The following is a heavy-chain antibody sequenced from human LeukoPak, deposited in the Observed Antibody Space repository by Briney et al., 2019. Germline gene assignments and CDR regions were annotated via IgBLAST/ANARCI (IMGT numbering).Heavy chain of an antibody. CDR1: GGSISSYY. CDR3: ARHLSSPAAFDI. V-gene: IGHV4-59*04. D-gene: IGHD6-13*01. Sequence: PSETLSLTCTVSGGSISSYYWSWIRQPPGKGLEWIGYIYYSGSTYYNPSLKSRVTISVDTSKNQFSLKLSSVTAADTAVYYCARHLSSPAAFDIWGQGTMVTVSS. CDR2: IYYSGST. J-gene: IGHJ3*02.